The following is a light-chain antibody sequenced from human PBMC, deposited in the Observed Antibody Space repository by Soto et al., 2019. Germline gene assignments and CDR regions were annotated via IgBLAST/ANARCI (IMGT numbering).Light chain of an antibody. CDR2: SNN. Sequence: QCLLTQAPSASESPGQRFTISCSGSSSNVGSNAVNWYQQLPGTAPTLLIYSNNERLSGVPDRFSGSKYGTSASLAISGLQSEDEADYYCATWDDSLNGYAFGTGTKVTVL. CDR1: SSNVGSNA. J-gene: IGLJ1*01. V-gene: IGLV1-44*01. CDR3: ATWDDSLNGYA.